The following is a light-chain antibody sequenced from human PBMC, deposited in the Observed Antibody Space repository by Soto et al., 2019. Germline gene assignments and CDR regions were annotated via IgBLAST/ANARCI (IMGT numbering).Light chain of an antibody. V-gene: IGKV1-39*01. Sequence: DIQMTQSPSSLSSSLGDGVTITSRASQSISRRVSWYQQKPGKAPRLLIYAASNLQTGVPSRSSGSGSGTDFTLTISSLQPEDFATYYCQQSHSRVTFGQGTKVDIK. CDR1: QSISRR. CDR2: AAS. CDR3: QQSHSRVT. J-gene: IGKJ1*01.